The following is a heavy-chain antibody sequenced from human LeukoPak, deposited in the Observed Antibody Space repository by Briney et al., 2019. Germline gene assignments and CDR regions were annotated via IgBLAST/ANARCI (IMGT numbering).Heavy chain of an antibody. CDR1: GGSISSYY. CDR3: ARDLTFVPGGPGRGY. Sequence: SETLSLTCTVSGGSISSYYWSWIRQPPGKGLEWIGYIYYSGSTNYNPSLKSQVTISVDTSKNQFSLKLSSVTAADTALYYCARDLTFVPGGPGRGYWGQGTLVTVSS. V-gene: IGHV4-59*01. J-gene: IGHJ4*02. CDR2: IYYSGST. D-gene: IGHD2-8*02.